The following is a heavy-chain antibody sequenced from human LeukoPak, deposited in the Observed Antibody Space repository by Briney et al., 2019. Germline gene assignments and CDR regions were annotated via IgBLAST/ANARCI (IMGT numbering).Heavy chain of an antibody. Sequence: GGSLRLSCAASGFTFSSYGMHWVRQAPGKGLEWVAFIRYDGSNKYYADSVKGRFTISRDNSKNTLYLQMNSLRAEDTAVYYCAKSTTDRSITIFGVGHYNWFDPWGQGTLVTVSS. J-gene: IGHJ5*02. V-gene: IGHV3-30*02. CDR1: GFTFSSYG. D-gene: IGHD3-3*01. CDR3: AKSTTDRSITIFGVGHYNWFDP. CDR2: IRYDGSNK.